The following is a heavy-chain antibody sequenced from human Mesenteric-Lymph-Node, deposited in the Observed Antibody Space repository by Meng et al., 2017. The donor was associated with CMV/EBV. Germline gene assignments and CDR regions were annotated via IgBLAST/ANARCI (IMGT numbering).Heavy chain of an antibody. V-gene: IGHV3-64*02. CDR3: ARRSCSDTSCYSGFDY. D-gene: IGHD2-2*01. J-gene: IGHJ4*02. CDR1: GFTFSSYA. Sequence: GESLKISCAASGFTFSSYAMHWVRQAPGKGLEYVSAISSDGGGTYYADSAKDRFTISRDNSKNTLYLQMGSLRVEDMAMYYCARRSCSDTSCYSGFDYWGQGTLVTVSS. CDR2: ISSDGGGT.